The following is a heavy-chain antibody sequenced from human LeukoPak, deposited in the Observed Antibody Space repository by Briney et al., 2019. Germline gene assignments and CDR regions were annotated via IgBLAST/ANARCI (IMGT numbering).Heavy chain of an antibody. Sequence: SGTLSLTCAVSGGSISSRNWWGWVRQPPGKGLEWIGYIYYTGSTNYNPSLKSRVTISVDTSKNQFSLKLSSVTAADTAVYYCARKEDFWSGYRYWGQGTLVTVSS. CDR3: ARKEDFWSGYRY. V-gene: IGHV4-4*02. J-gene: IGHJ4*02. CDR2: IYYTGST. D-gene: IGHD3-3*01. CDR1: GGSISSRNW.